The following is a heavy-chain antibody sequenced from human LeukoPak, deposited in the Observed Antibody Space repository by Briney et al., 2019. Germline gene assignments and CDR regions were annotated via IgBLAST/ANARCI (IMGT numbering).Heavy chain of an antibody. V-gene: IGHV3-43*01. Sequence: GRSLRLSCAASGFTFDDYAMHWVRQAPGKGLEWVSLINWDGGSTYYADSVKGRFAISRDNSKNSLYLQMNSLKIEDNALYYCAKGSSSWPSLFDFWGQGTLVTVSS. D-gene: IGHD6-13*01. CDR1: GFTFDDYA. CDR2: INWDGGST. J-gene: IGHJ4*02. CDR3: AKGSSSWPSLFDF.